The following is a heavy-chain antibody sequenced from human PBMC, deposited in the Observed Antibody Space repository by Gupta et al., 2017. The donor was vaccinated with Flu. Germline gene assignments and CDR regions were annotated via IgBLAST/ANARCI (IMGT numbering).Heavy chain of an antibody. Sequence: EVQLLESGGGLVQPGGSLRLSCAASGFTFSRYAMSWVRQSPGKGLEWVSAISGTGGSTYYADSVKGRFTISRDISKSTLYLQMNSLRAEDTAIYYCAKDPNPGYSYGYIDYWGQGTLVTVSS. D-gene: IGHD5-18*01. J-gene: IGHJ4*02. CDR2: ISGTGGST. V-gene: IGHV3-23*01. CDR1: GFTFSRYA. CDR3: AKDPNPGYSYGYIDY.